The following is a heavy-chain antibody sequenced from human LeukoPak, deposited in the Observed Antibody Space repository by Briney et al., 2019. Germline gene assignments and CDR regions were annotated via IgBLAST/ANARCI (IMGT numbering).Heavy chain of an antibody. D-gene: IGHD6-19*01. Sequence: GGSLRLSCAASGFTFSSYAMHWVRQAPGKGLEWVAVISYDGSNKYYADSVKGRFTISRDNSKNTLYLQMNSLRAEDTAVYYCARESIAVAGTGFDYWGQGTLVTVSS. CDR3: ARESIAVAGTGFDY. J-gene: IGHJ4*02. V-gene: IGHV3-30*04. CDR2: ISYDGSNK. CDR1: GFTFSSYA.